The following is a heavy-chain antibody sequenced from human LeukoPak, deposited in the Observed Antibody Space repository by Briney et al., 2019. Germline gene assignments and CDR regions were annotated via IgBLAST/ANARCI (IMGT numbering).Heavy chain of an antibody. D-gene: IGHD3-22*01. CDR3: ARAGYYDSSSYYYYYYGMDV. V-gene: IGHV3-13*01. CDR1: GFTFSSYD. CDR2: IGTAGDT. J-gene: IGHJ6*02. Sequence: QTGGSLRLSCAASGFTFSSYDMHWVRQATGEGLEWVSAIGTAGDTYYPGSVKGRFTISRENAKNSLYLQMNSLRAGGTAVYYCARAGYYDSSSYYYYYYGMDVWGQGTTVTVSS.